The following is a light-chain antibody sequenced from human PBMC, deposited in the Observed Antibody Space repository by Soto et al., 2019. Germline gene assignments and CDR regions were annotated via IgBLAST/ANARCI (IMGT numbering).Light chain of an antibody. CDR3: CSYAVTDVL. V-gene: IGLV2-11*01. CDR1: SSDFGGYNY. Sequence: QSALTQPRSVSGSPGQSVTISCTGTSSDFGGYNYVSWYQQHPGKAPKLMIYDVNKRPSGVPDRFSGSKSGNTASLTISGLQAEDEADYSCCSYAVTDVLFGGATNLTVL. CDR2: DVN. J-gene: IGLJ2*01.